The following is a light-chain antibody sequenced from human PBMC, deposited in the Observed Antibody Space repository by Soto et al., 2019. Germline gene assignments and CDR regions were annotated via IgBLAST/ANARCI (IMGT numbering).Light chain of an antibody. Sequence: EIVLTQSPGTLSLSPGDRGTLSCRASQTVRNSYLAWYQQKPGQAPRLLVYGASNRATGIPDRFSGSGSGTDFTLPISRLEPDDFAVYYCQQHGTSPITFGQGTDWRL. V-gene: IGKV3-20*01. CDR3: QQHGTSPIT. J-gene: IGKJ5*01. CDR1: QTVRNSY. CDR2: GAS.